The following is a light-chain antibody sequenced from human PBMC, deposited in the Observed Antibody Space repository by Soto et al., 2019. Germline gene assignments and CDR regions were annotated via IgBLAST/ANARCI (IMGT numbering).Light chain of an antibody. Sequence: EVVMRHSRATLSVSAEERATLSCGASQSVRSYLAWYQQKPGQAPRLLIHGASTRAPGIPARFSGSGSGTDFTLTISSLQSEDFAVYYCHQYDHWPQTFGQGTKVDIK. CDR2: GAS. CDR3: HQYDHWPQT. V-gene: IGKV3-15*01. CDR1: QSVRSY. J-gene: IGKJ1*01.